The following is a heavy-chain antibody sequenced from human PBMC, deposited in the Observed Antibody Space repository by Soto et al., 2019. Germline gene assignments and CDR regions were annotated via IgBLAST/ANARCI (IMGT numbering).Heavy chain of an antibody. D-gene: IGHD2-15*01. V-gene: IGHV1-69*04. CDR3: ARETAVYCSGGSCYSGHENYYYYYMDV. J-gene: IGHJ6*03. Sequence: SVKVSCKASGGTFSSYTISWVRQAPGQGLEWMGRIIPILGIANYAQKFQGRVTITADKSTSTAYMELSSLRSEDTAVYYCARETAVYCSGGSCYSGHENYYYYYMDVWGKGTTVTVSS. CDR2: IIPILGIA. CDR1: GGTFSSYT.